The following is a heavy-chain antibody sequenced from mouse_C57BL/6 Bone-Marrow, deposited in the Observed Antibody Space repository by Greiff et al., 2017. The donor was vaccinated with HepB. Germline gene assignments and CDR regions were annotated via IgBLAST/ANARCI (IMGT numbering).Heavy chain of an antibody. CDR3: ARGSRRGYYFDY. V-gene: IGHV1-4*01. CDR1: GYTFTSYT. CDR2: INPSSGYT. Sequence: VQLQQSGAELARPGASVKMSCKASGYTFTSYTMHWVKQRPGQGLEWIGYINPSSGYTKYNQKFKDKATLTADKSSSTAYMQLSSLTSEDSAVYYCARGSRRGYYFDYWGQGTTLTVSS. D-gene: IGHD1-3*01. J-gene: IGHJ2*01.